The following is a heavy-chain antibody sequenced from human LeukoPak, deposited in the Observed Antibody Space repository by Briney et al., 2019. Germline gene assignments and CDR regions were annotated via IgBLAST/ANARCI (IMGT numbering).Heavy chain of an antibody. CDR2: VYTTGAGST. CDR3: ARGQIYDYWTPVSWKFDL. Sequence: SETLSLTCTVSGFSITSGYFWGWIRQPPGKGLEWIGSVYTTGAGSTYHNPSLKSRVTVSSDTSKNQVSLKLNSVTAADTAVYYCARGQIYDYWTPVSWKFDLWGRGTLVTVSS. D-gene: IGHD3-3*01. V-gene: IGHV4-38-2*02. CDR1: GFSITSGYF. J-gene: IGHJ2*01.